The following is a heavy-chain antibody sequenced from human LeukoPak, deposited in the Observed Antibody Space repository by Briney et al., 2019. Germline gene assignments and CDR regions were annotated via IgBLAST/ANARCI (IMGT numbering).Heavy chain of an antibody. J-gene: IGHJ3*02. CDR3: VRVGGASSILSAFDI. V-gene: IGHV4-59*01. CDR2: IYYSETI. D-gene: IGHD6-6*01. CDR1: GGSINSYY. Sequence: SETLSLTCTVSGGSINSYYWSWIRQPPGKGLEWIGYIYYSETINYSPSLTSRVIISLDTSKNQVSLKLTSVTAADTAVYYCVRVGGASSILSAFDIWGQGAMVTVSS.